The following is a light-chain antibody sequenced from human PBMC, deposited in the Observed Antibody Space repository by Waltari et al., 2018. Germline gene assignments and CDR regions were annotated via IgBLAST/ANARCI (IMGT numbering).Light chain of an antibody. Sequence: AIQITQSPSSLSASVGDSFTITCRASQGIRNDLGWYQQKPGKAPKLLIYAASSLQSGVPSRFSGSGSGTDFTLTISSLQPEDFATYYCLQDYNYPRTFGQGTKVEIK. CDR3: LQDYNYPRT. CDR1: QGIRND. J-gene: IGKJ1*01. V-gene: IGKV1-6*01. CDR2: AAS.